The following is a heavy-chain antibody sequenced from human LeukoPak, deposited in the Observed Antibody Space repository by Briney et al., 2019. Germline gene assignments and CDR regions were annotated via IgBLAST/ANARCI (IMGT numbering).Heavy chain of an antibody. V-gene: IGHV4-59*01. CDR3: ARDYGVAAFDI. Sequence: SETLSLTCTVSGGSISSYYWSWIRQPPGKGLEWVGYIYYSGSTNYNPSRKSRVTISVDTSKNQFSLKLSSVTAADTAVYYCARDYGVAAFDIWGQGTMVTVSS. CDR2: IYYSGST. J-gene: IGHJ3*02. CDR1: GGSISSYY. D-gene: IGHD2-15*01.